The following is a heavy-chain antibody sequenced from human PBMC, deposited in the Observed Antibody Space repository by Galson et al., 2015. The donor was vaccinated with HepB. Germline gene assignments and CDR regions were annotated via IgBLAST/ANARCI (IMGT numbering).Heavy chain of an antibody. CDR3: ARPRTYYYEADSYYVGNFDY. CDR2: IFPVFDTT. D-gene: IGHD3-22*01. J-gene: IGHJ4*02. V-gene: IGHV1-69*13. Sequence: SVKVSCKASGGTFRKPAISWVRQAPGQGLEWMGGIFPVFDTTNYAQRFQGRITITADESTSTAYMELSSLRSEDTAVYYCARPRTYYYEADSYYVGNFDYWGQGTLVTVSS. CDR1: GGTFRKPA.